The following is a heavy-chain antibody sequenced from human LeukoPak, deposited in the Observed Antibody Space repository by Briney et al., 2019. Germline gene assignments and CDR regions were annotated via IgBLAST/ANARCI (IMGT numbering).Heavy chain of an antibody. V-gene: IGHV3-23*01. CDR3: AKEAYCSTTSCYSDY. Sequence: GGSLRLSCAASGFTFSSYSMNWVRQAPGKGLEWVSGISGGGSGGGGNTYYADSVKGRFTISRDISKNTLYLQMNSLRAEDTAVYYCAKEAYCSTTSCYSDYWGQGTLVTVSS. CDR1: GFTFSSYS. J-gene: IGHJ4*02. CDR2: ISGGGSGGGGNT. D-gene: IGHD2-2*02.